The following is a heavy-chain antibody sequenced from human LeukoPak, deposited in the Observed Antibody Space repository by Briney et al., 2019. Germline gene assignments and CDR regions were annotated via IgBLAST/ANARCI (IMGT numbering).Heavy chain of an antibody. Sequence: GGSLRLSCVASRFTFSNYWMSWVRQAPGKGLEWVAVISYDGSNKYYADSVKGRFTISRDNSKNTLYVQMNSLRAEDTAVYYCASQSLGSGWYHWGQGTLVTVSP. V-gene: IGHV3-30*03. J-gene: IGHJ5*02. CDR2: ISYDGSNK. CDR3: ASQSLGSGWYH. D-gene: IGHD6-19*01. CDR1: RFTFSNYW.